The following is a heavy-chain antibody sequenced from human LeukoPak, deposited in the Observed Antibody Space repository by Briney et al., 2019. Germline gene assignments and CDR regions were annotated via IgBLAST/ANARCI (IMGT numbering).Heavy chain of an antibody. Sequence: PPGSRTPSCVASGFTFSNYWMSWFRQTPRKELEWLGNIKEDGSEKYYLDSLKGRFTISRDNTHSSVFLQMNNLRAEDTAMYYCVRDYVWWTTDPDYWGQGRLGTVSS. CDR1: GFTFSNYW. J-gene: IGHJ4*02. CDR3: VRDYVWWTTDPDY. CDR2: IKEDGSEK. D-gene: IGHD3-16*01. V-gene: IGHV3-7*01.